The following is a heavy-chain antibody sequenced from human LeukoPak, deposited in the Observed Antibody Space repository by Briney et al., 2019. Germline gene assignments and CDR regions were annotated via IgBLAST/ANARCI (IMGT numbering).Heavy chain of an antibody. CDR1: GGSFSDYY. Sequence: SETLSLTCAVYGGSFSDYYWTWIRPPPGKGLEWIGDIDHSGSTKYNPSLKSRVTISVDTSKNQFSLKVTAVTDADTAVYYCARGHFTMVRGLTPYYFDYWGQGTLVTVSS. D-gene: IGHD3-10*01. V-gene: IGHV4-34*01. CDR3: ARGHFTMVRGLTPYYFDY. J-gene: IGHJ4*02. CDR2: IDHSGST.